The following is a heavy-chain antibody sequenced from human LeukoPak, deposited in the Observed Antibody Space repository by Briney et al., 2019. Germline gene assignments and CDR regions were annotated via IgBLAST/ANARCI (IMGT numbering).Heavy chain of an antibody. Sequence: SETLSLTCTVSGGSISSNNYFWGWIRQPPAKGLEWIGSIYYSGSTYYNPSLKSRITISVDVSKNQFSLKLSSVTAADTALYYCARHSGLRSPFDPWGQGTLVTVTS. V-gene: IGHV4-39*01. CDR1: GGSISSNNYF. CDR3: ARHSGLRSPFDP. CDR2: IYYSGST. D-gene: IGHD3-3*01. J-gene: IGHJ5*02.